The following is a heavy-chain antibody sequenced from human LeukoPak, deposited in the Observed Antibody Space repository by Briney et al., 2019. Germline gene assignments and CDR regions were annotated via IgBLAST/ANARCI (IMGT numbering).Heavy chain of an antibody. D-gene: IGHD1-26*01. CDR1: GYTFTSYD. Sequence: ASVKVSCKASGYTFTSYDINWVRQATGQGLEWMGWMNPNSGNTGYAQKFQGRVTMTRNTSISTAYMELSSLRSEDTAVYYCARAIRSGSWFDPWGQGTLVTVSS. J-gene: IGHJ5*02. V-gene: IGHV1-8*01. CDR2: MNPNSGNT. CDR3: ARAIRSGSWFDP.